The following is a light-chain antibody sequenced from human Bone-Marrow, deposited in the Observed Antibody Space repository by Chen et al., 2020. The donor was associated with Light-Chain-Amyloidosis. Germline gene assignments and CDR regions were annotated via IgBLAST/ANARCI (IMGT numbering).Light chain of an antibody. CDR3: QVWDRSSDRPV. CDR2: DDS. CDR1: NIGPTS. V-gene: IGLV3-21*02. J-gene: IGLJ3*02. Sequence: SEVLTQPSSVSVSPGHTATLACGGNNIGPTSVHWYQPTPGQAPLLVVYDDSDRPSGIPERLYGSNSGNTATLTISRVEAGDEADYYCQVWDRSSDRPVFGGGTKLTVL.